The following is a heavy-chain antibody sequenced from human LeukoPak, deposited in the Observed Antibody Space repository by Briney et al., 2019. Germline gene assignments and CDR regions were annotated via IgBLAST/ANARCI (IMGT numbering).Heavy chain of an antibody. V-gene: IGHV3-23*01. CDR2: LYGSDSKI. D-gene: IGHD4-17*01. J-gene: IGHJ4*02. CDR1: GFTFSTYS. Sequence: GGSLRLSCVATGFTFSTYSLTWARPGPGKGLEGGSRLYGSDSKIFYADSVKGRFTISRDNSKNTLYLQMNSLRVEDTALYYCAKDVVPDGAWDIDYWGQGTLVTVSS. CDR3: AKDVVPDGAWDIDY.